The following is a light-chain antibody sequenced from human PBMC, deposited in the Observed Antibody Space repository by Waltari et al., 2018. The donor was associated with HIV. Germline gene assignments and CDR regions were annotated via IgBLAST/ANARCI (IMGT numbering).Light chain of an antibody. CDR2: RNN. J-gene: IGLJ2*01. V-gene: IGLV1-47*01. Sequence: QSVLTQPPSASGTPGQRVTISCSGSRSNIGSNYVYWYQQLPGTAPKPLIYRNNQRPSGVPDRFSGSKSGTSASLAISGLRSEDEADYYCAAWDDSLSVVVFGGGTKLTVL. CDR3: AAWDDSLSVVV. CDR1: RSNIGSNY.